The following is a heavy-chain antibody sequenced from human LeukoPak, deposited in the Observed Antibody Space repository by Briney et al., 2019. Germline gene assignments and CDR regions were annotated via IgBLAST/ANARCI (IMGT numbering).Heavy chain of an antibody. V-gene: IGHV3-74*01. D-gene: IGHD4-17*01. J-gene: IGHJ3*02. CDR1: GFTFSSYW. CDR3: ARDYDTVTHDAFDI. Sequence: GGSLRLSCAASGFTFSSYWMHWVRQAPGKGPVWVSRINGGGSDTTYVDSVKGRFTISRDNARNTLFLQMNSLRAEDTAVYYCARDYDTVTHDAFDIWGQGTMATVSS. CDR2: INGGGSDT.